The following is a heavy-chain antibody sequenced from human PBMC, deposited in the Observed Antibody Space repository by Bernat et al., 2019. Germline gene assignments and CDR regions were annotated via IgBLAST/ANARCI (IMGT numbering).Heavy chain of an antibody. CDR1: GFCLTNNG. J-gene: IGHJ6*02. D-gene: IGHD3-10*01. CDR3: ARHGSRTSYHYYDLDV. CDR2: MWHDGGYI. Sequence: QVHLVESGGGVVQPGSSLTLSCAASGFCLTNNGMHWVRQAPGKGLEWVAVMWHDGGYIYYTDSVKGRFTISRDISKNTLYLQMSGLRAEDTSLYFCARHGSRTSYHYYDLDVWGQGTTVTVSS. V-gene: IGHV3-33*01.